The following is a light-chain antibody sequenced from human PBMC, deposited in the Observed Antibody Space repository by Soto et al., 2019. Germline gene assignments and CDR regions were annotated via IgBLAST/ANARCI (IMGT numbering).Light chain of an antibody. Sequence: EIVMTQSPATLSVSPGERATLSCRASQSVSSNLAWYQQKPGQAPRFLIYGASTRATGIPARFSGSGSGTEFTLTISRLQSEDFAVYSCQQYNNWPTFGKGTKVEIK. J-gene: IGKJ1*01. CDR1: QSVSSN. CDR2: GAS. V-gene: IGKV3-15*01. CDR3: QQYNNWPT.